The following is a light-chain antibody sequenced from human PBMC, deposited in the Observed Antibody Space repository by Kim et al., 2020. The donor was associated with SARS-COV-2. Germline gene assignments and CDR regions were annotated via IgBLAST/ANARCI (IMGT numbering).Light chain of an antibody. CDR2: SNN. Sequence: QPVLTQPPSASGTPGQRVTISCSGSSSNIGSKTVNWYQQLPGTAPKLLIYSNNKRPSRVPDRFSGSKSGTSASLAISGLQSEDEADYYCAAWDDSLNGYVFGTGTKVTVL. V-gene: IGLV1-44*01. J-gene: IGLJ1*01. CDR1: SSNIGSKT. CDR3: AAWDDSLNGYV.